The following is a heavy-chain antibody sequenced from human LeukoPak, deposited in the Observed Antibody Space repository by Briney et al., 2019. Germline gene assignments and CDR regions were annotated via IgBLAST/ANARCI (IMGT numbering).Heavy chain of an antibody. D-gene: IGHD6-6*01. CDR1: GFTSSSYG. J-gene: IGHJ6*02. CDR2: ISYDGSNK. Sequence: GGSLRLSCAASGFTSSSYGMHWVRQAPGKGLEWVAVISYDGSNKYYADSVKGRFTISRDNSKNTLYLQMNSLRAEDTAVYYCAKDRFVRIAARLYYYYYGMDVWGQGTTVTVSS. V-gene: IGHV3-30*18. CDR3: AKDRFVRIAARLYYYYYGMDV.